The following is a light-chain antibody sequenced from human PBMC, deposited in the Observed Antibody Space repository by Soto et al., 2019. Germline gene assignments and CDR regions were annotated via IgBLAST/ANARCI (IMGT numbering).Light chain of an antibody. CDR3: SSFAGSTVV. V-gene: IGLV2-8*01. Sequence: QSVLTQPPSASGSPGQSVTITCSGTSSDVGEVNYVAWYPQHPGKVPKLILYEVSKRTSGVPDRFSGSRSGNTASLTGSGLQAEDESDDYCSSFAGSTVVFCGGNKVTDL. CDR2: EVS. J-gene: IGLJ2*01. CDR1: SSDVGEVNY.